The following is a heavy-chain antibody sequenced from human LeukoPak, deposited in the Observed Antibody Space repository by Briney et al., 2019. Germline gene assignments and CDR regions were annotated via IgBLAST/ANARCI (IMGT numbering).Heavy chain of an antibody. J-gene: IGHJ1*01. V-gene: IGHV1-3*01. D-gene: IGHD3-22*01. CDR2: INAGNGNA. Sequence: ASVKVSCKASGYTFTSYAMHWVRQAPGQRLEWMGWINAGNGNAKYSQKFQGRVTITRDTSASTVYMELSSLRFQDTAVYYCARVGDYYDSSVKHWGQGTLVTVSS. CDR3: ARVGDYYDSSVKH. CDR1: GYTFTSYA.